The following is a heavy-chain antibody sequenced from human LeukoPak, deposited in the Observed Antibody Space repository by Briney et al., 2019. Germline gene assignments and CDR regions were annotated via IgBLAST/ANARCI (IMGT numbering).Heavy chain of an antibody. V-gene: IGHV5-51*01. J-gene: IGHJ4*02. D-gene: IGHD2-15*01. CDR3: ARGSSWGSTFDY. CDR2: IYPGDSDT. CDR1: GYDFTTYW. Sequence: GESLKISCKGSGYDFTTYWIGWVRQKPGKGLEWMGIIYPGDSDTRYSPSLQGQITISADKSISTAYLQWSSLKASDTAMYYCARGSSWGSTFDYWGQGTLVTVSS.